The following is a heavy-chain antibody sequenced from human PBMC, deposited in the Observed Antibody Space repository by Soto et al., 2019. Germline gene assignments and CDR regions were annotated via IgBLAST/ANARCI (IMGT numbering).Heavy chain of an antibody. CDR2: ISAYNGNT. V-gene: IGHV1-18*01. Sequence: QVQLVQSGAEVKKPGASVKVSCKASGYTFTSYGISWVRQAPGQGLEWMGWISAYNGNTNYAQKLQGRVPLTTDTATSTAYMELRSLRSDDTAVYYCAREEYSSSEYLFDPWGQGTLVTVSS. CDR1: GYTFTSYG. CDR3: AREEYSSSEYLFDP. D-gene: IGHD6-6*01. J-gene: IGHJ5*02.